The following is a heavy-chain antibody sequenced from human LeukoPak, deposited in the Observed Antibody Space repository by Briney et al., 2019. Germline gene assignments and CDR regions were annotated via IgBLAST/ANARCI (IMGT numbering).Heavy chain of an antibody. Sequence: PSETLSLTCAVYGGSFSGYYWSWIRQPPGKGLEWIGEINHSGSTNYNPSLKSRVTISVDTSKNQFSLKLSSVTAADTAVYYCAGAPLGGYSYGYAHFDYWGQGTLVTVSS. CDR3: AGAPLGGYSYGYAHFDY. V-gene: IGHV4-34*01. CDR1: GGSFSGYY. D-gene: IGHD5-18*01. CDR2: INHSGST. J-gene: IGHJ4*02.